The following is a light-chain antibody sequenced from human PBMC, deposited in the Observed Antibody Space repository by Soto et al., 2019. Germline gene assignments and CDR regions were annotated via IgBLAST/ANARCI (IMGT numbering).Light chain of an antibody. CDR2: GAS. V-gene: IGKV1-6*01. Sequence: AIQMTQSPSSLSASVGDRVTITCRASQDIRKDLAWYQQNPGKAPQILIYGASTLQTGVASRFRVSGSATDFTLTISSLQPEDSAAYYCIQDYNYPFTFGQGTKVDIK. CDR1: QDIRKD. CDR3: IQDYNYPFT. J-gene: IGKJ2*01.